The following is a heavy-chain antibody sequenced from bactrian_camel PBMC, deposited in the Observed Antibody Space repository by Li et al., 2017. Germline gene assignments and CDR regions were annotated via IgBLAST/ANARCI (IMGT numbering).Heavy chain of an antibody. J-gene: IGHJ4*01. CDR3: AADIACDGSWLGSI. CDR1: GDMYRNTY. V-gene: IGHV3S53*01. D-gene: IGHD2*01. CDR2: LDSVGSI. Sequence: HVQLVESGGGSVQAGGSLRLSCVASGDMYRNTYLMAWFRQAPGKEREGVAVLDSVGSINYADSVKGRFTISKDNARNTLYLQMNSLKPEDTAMYYCAADIACDGSWLGSIWGQGTQVTVS.